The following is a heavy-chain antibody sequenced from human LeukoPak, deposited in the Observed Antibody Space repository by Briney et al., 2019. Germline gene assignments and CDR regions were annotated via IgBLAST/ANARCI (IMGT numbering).Heavy chain of an antibody. D-gene: IGHD3-22*01. CDR1: GFTFSNYG. Sequence: PGGSLRLSCAASGFTFSNYGMHWVRQAPGKGLEWVAFIHYDGNNKYYADSVQGRFTISRDNSKDTLYLQMSSLRAEDTAFYYCAKDHRLFRTYRGFDYWGQGTLVTVSS. CDR2: IHYDGNNK. CDR3: AKDHRLFRTYRGFDY. J-gene: IGHJ4*02. V-gene: IGHV3-30*02.